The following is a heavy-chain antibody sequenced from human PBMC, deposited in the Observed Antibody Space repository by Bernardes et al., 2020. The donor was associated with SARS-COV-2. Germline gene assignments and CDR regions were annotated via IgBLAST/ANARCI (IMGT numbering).Heavy chain of an antibody. J-gene: IGHJ4*02. V-gene: IGHV1-2*04. CDR2: INPNSGGT. Sequence: ASVKVSCKASGYTFTGYYMHWVRQAPGQGLEWMGWINPNSGGTNYAQKFQGWVTMTRDTSISTAYMELSRLRSDDTAVYYCARVASIAAAGWTSYFDYWGQGALVTVSS. CDR3: ARVASIAAAGWTSYFDY. D-gene: IGHD6-13*01. CDR1: GYTFTGYY.